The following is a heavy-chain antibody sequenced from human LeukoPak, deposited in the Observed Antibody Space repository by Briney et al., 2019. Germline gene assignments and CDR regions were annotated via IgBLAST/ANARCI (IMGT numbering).Heavy chain of an antibody. CDR2: IYYSGST. V-gene: IGHV4-59*01. D-gene: IGHD4-17*01. CDR3: VRVVNERYGDYVESYYFDY. Sequence: PSETLSLTCTVSGGSISSYYWSWIRQPPGKGLEWIGYIYYSGSTNYNPSLKSRVTISVDTSKNQFSLKLSSVTAADTAVYYCVRVVNERYGDYVESYYFDYWGQGTLVTVSS. CDR1: GGSISSYY. J-gene: IGHJ4*02.